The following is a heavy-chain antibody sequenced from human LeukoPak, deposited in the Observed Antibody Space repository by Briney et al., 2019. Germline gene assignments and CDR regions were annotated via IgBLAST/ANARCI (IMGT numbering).Heavy chain of an antibody. CDR1: GYTFPSYG. CDR2: ISAYNGNK. CDR3: ASDLPYDSRGPAV. J-gene: IGHJ3*01. D-gene: IGHD3-22*01. Sequence: ASVKVSCKASGYTFPSYGISWVRQAPGHGLEWMGWISAYNGNKNYAQKLQGRVTMTTDTSTSTAYMELRSLRSDDTAVYYCASDLPYDSRGPAVWSQGTMVTVSS. V-gene: IGHV1-18*01.